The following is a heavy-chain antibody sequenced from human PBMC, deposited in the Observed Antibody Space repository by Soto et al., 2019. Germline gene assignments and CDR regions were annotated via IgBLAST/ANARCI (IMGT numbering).Heavy chain of an antibody. CDR1: GFTFSSYG. CDR3: ARDQGGDQETNYYDSSGFAY. J-gene: IGHJ4*02. D-gene: IGHD3-22*01. V-gene: IGHV3-30*03. Sequence: PGGSLRLSCAASGFTFSSYGMHWVRQAPGKGLEWVAVISYDGSNIYYADSVKGRFTISRDNSKNTLFLQMNSLRAEDTAVYFCARDQGGDQETNYYDSSGFAYWGQGTLVTVSS. CDR2: ISYDGSNI.